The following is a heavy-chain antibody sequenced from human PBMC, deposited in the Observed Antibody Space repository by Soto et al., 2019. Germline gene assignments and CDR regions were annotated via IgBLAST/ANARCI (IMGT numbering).Heavy chain of an antibody. Sequence: SVKVSCKASGGTFSTHSVTWVRQAPGQGLEWMGRIIPSLNTANYAQKFQGRVTFTADKSTSTAYMELSSLRSEDTAVYYCARGARYYYGSGTYNNWFDSWGQGTLVTVSS. CDR3: ARGARYYYGSGTYNNWFDS. D-gene: IGHD3-10*01. CDR1: GGTFSTHS. CDR2: IIPSLNTA. J-gene: IGHJ5*01. V-gene: IGHV1-69*08.